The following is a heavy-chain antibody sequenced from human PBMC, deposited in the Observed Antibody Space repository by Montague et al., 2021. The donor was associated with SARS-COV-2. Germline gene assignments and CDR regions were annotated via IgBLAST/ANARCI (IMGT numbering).Heavy chain of an antibody. D-gene: IGHD2-21*02. CDR1: GGSFGVYY. V-gene: IGHV4-34*01. CDR2: INHSGST. J-gene: IGHJ4*02. CDR3: VVVVPAMRPRSDY. Sequence: SETLSLTCAVCGGSFGVYYWSWIRQPPGKGLEWIGKINHSGSTNYNPSXKSRVTISSDTSKNQFSLKLNSVTAADTAVYFCVVVVPAMRPRSDYWGQGTLVTVSS.